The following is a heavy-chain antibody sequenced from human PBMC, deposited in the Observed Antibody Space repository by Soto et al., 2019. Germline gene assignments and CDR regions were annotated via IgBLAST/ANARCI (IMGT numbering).Heavy chain of an antibody. V-gene: IGHV4-31*03. CDR3: ARESANCSGGSCWETVDP. J-gene: IGHJ5*02. CDR1: GGSIISGGYY. Sequence: SETLSLTCTFSGGSIISGGYYWSWIRQHPGKGLEWIGYIYYSGSTYYNPSLKSRVTISVDTSKNQFSLKLSSVTAADTAVYYCARESANCSGGSCWETVDPWGQGTLVTVSS. CDR2: IYYSGST. D-gene: IGHD2-15*01.